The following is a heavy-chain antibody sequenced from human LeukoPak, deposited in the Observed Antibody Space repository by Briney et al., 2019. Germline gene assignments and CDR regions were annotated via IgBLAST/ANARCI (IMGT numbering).Heavy chain of an antibody. CDR2: IYYSGST. CDR3: ARGVGGWDFDY. J-gene: IGHJ4*02. V-gene: IGHV4-39*01. CDR1: GGSISSSSYY. Sequence: KPSETLSLTCTVSGGSISSSSYYWGWLRQPPGKGLEWIGSIYYSGSTYYNPSLKSRVTISVDTSKNQFSLKLSSVTAADTAVYYCARGVGGWDFDYWGQGTLVTVSS. D-gene: IGHD6-19*01.